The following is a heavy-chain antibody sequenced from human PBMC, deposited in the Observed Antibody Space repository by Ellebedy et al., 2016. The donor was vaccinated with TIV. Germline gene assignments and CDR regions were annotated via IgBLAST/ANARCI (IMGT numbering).Heavy chain of an antibody. V-gene: IGHV4-59*01. CDR3: ARNLVGARWFGY. J-gene: IGHJ4*02. D-gene: IGHD1-26*01. Sequence: SETLSLTCTVSGGSISSYYWSWIRQPPGKGLEWIGYIYYSGSTNYNPSLKSRVTISVDTSKNQFSLKLSSVTAADTAVYYCARNLVGARWFGYWGQGTLVTVSS. CDR2: IYYSGST. CDR1: GGSISSYY.